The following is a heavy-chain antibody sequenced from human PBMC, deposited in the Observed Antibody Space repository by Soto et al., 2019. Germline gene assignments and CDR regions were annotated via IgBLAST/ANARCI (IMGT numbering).Heavy chain of an antibody. J-gene: IGHJ5*02. CDR1: GGSINSGGYY. CDR3: ARDRAIRDSGGPWLDP. Sequence: QVQLKESGPGLVKPSQTLSLTCTVSGGSINSGGYYWSWIRQHPGKGLEWIGYVYYSGSTFYNPSLRSRVTVSVDTSKNQFSLRLTSGTAADTAVYYCARDRAIRDSGGPWLDPWGQGTLVTVSS. D-gene: IGHD3-10*01. CDR2: VYYSGST. V-gene: IGHV4-31*03.